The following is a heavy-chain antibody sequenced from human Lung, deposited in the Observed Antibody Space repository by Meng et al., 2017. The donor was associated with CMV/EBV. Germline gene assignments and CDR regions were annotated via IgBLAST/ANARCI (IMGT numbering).Heavy chain of an antibody. CDR3: ARGPYYDVWKGWFDP. J-gene: IGHJ5*02. CDR1: GYRFTSYY. Sequence: ASXXVSXKTSGYRFTSYYMHWVRQAPGQGLEWMGMFNPRDDSTTYGQKFQGRVTITADKSMSTAYMELSSLRSEDTALYYCARGPYYDVWKGWFDPWGQGXLVTVSS. CDR2: FNPRDDST. V-gene: IGHV1-46*01. D-gene: IGHD3-3*01.